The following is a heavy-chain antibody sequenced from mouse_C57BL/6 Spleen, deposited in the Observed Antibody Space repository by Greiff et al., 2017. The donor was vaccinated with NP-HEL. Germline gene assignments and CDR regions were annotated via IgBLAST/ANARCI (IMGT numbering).Heavy chain of an antibody. J-gene: IGHJ1*03. D-gene: IGHD1-1*01. CDR3: ARPYYGSSYWYFDV. CDR1: GYTFTSYG. CDR2: IYPRSGNT. Sequence: QVQLQQSGAELARPGASVKLSCKASGYTFTSYGISWVKQRTGQGLEWIGEIYPRSGNTYYNEKFKGKATLTADKSSSTAYMELRSLTSEDSAVYFCARPYYGSSYWYFDVWGTGTTVTVSS. V-gene: IGHV1-81*01.